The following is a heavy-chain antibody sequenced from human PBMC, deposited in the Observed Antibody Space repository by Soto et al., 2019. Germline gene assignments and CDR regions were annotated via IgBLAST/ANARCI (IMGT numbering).Heavy chain of an antibody. CDR1: GGTFSSYA. D-gene: IGHD3-22*01. CDR3: ARDRCPSRVYYPEWFDP. CDR2: IIPIFGTA. Sequence: QVQLVQSGAEVKKPGSSVKVSCKASGGTFSSYAITWVRQAPGQGLEWMGGIIPIFGTANYAQKFQGRVTIQADESTSTAYMELSRLRSEDSAGYYYARDRCPSRVYYPEWFDPWGQGTLVTVSS. J-gene: IGHJ5*02. V-gene: IGHV1-69*12.